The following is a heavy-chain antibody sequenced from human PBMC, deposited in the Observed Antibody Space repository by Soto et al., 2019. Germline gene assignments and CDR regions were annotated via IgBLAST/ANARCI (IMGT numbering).Heavy chain of an antibody. V-gene: IGHV1-46*01. CDR3: ARDWEFGY. J-gene: IGHJ4*02. CDR1: GYTFTTYY. Sequence: ASVKVSCKASGYTFTTYYMHWVRQAPGQGLEWMGAINPSGDSTTYAQKFRGRFTMTRDTSTDTLFMELSSLRSEDTAVYYCARDWEFGYWGQGTLVTVSS. D-gene: IGHD3-10*01. CDR2: INPSGDST.